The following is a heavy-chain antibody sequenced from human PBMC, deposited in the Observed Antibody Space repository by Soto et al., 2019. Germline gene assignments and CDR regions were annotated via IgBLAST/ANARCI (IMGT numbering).Heavy chain of an antibody. CDR2: VSSSGNT. Sequence: KLPETLSLTCTVSGDSLGNYYWFWIRQPVGKGLEWIGRVSSSGNTNANPTLNSRATMSIDTSKNQFSLRLRSVTAADTAVYYCARADYEILTGSYAMDVWGQGTTVTVSS. V-gene: IGHV4-4*07. CDR3: ARADYEILTGSYAMDV. CDR1: GDSLGNYY. D-gene: IGHD3-9*01. J-gene: IGHJ6*02.